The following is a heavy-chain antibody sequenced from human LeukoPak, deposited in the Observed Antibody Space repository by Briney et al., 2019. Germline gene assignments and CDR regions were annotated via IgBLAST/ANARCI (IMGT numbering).Heavy chain of an antibody. J-gene: IGHJ3*02. CDR2: ISGSGGDT. CDR1: GFTFTNAW. V-gene: IGHV3-23*01. CDR3: ANAGYSSSWYGGFDI. Sequence: GGSLILSCAASGFTFTNAWLSWVRQAPGKGLEWVSAISGSGGDTYYADYVKGRFIMSRDSSKNTLYLQMNSLRAEDTAVYYCANAGYSSSWYGGFDIWGQGTMVTVSS. D-gene: IGHD6-13*01.